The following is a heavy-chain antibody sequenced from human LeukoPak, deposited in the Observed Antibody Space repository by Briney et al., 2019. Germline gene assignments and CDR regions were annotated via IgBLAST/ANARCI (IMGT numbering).Heavy chain of an antibody. CDR2: INSDGSST. V-gene: IGHV3-74*01. CDR3: AREGYSYGSDY. Sequence: GGSLRLSCAASGFTFSSYAMSWVRQAPGKGLVWVSRINSDGSSTSYADSVKGRFTISRDNAKNTLYLQMNSLRAEDTAVYYCAREGYSYGSDYWGQGTLVTVSP. CDR1: GFTFSSYA. J-gene: IGHJ4*02. D-gene: IGHD5-18*01.